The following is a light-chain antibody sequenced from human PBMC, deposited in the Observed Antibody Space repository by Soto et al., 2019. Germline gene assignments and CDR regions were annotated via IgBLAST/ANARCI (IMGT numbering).Light chain of an antibody. J-gene: IGKJ4*01. CDR2: GAS. Sequence: DIPMTQSPSSLSASVGDRVTITCRASQSVSSFLNWYQQKPGKGPKLLIYGASSLHSGVPSRFSGSGSGTDFSLTISSLQPEDFATYYCQQGYSAPRTFGGGTKVEIK. CDR3: QQGYSAPRT. CDR1: QSVSSF. V-gene: IGKV1-39*01.